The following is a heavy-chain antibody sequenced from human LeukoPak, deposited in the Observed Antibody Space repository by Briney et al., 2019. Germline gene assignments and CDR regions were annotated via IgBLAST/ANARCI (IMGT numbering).Heavy chain of an antibody. CDR2: ISRNGRNT. CDR1: GFTLSSYS. D-gene: IGHD6-19*01. Sequence: GGSLRLSCAASGFTLSSYSMHWVRQAPGKGLEFVSAISRNGRNTYYGNSVKGRFTISRDISKNTLHLQMGSLRPEDMAVYYCARVDSGSACASWGQGILVTVSS. CDR3: ARVDSGSACAS. J-gene: IGHJ1*01. V-gene: IGHV3-64*01.